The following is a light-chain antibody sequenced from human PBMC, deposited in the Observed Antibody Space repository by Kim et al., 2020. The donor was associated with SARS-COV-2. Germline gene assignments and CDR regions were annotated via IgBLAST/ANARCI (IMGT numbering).Light chain of an antibody. CDR1: SSNIGINV. V-gene: IGLV1-44*01. CDR3: ATWDYSLTGFV. CDR2: DSN. Sequence: QSVLTQPPSASGTPGQRVTISCSGSSSNIGINVINWYQQLPGTAPKHLIYDSNQRPSGSPDGFSVSKSGTSASLAISGLQSEDEADYFCATWDYSLTGFVLGTGTKVTVL. J-gene: IGLJ1*01.